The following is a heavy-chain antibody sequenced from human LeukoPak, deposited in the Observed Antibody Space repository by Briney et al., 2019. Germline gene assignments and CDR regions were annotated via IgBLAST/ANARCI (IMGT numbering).Heavy chain of an antibody. CDR1: GGSFSGYY. J-gene: IGHJ4*02. CDR3: ARYVDIVYYFDY. V-gene: IGHV4-34*01. CDR2: INHSGST. D-gene: IGHD5-12*01. Sequence: SETLSLTCAVYGGSFSGYYWSWIRQPPGKGLEWIGEINHSGSTNYNPSLKSRVTITVDTYKNQYSLKLSSGTAAGTAVYYCARYVDIVYYFDYWGQGTLVTVSS.